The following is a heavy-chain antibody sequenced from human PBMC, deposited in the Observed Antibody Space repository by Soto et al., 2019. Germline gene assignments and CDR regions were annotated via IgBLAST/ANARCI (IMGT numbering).Heavy chain of an antibody. V-gene: IGHV6-1*01. CDR3: AREVGYYDSSGDFEY. CDR2: TYYRSKWYN. CDR1: GDSVSSNSAA. Sequence: PSQTLSLTCPISGDSVSSNSAAWNWIRQSPSRGLEWLGRTYYRSKWYNDYAVSVKSRITINPDTSKNQFSLQLNSVTPEDTAVYYCAREVGYYDSSGDFEYSGQGTLVNVSS. J-gene: IGHJ4*02. D-gene: IGHD3-22*01.